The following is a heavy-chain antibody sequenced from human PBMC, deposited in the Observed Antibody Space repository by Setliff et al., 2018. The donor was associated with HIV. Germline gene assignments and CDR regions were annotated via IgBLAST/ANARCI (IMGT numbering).Heavy chain of an antibody. Sequence: ASVKVSCKASGYTFISYAIHWVRQAPGQSLEWMGWITGGSGNTKYSEKFQGRVTLARDTSASTAYMELSSLRSEDTAVYYCARKGSGSSFDFEYWGQGTLVTVSS. V-gene: IGHV1-3*01. CDR1: GYTFISYA. CDR2: ITGGSGNT. D-gene: IGHD3-10*01. J-gene: IGHJ4*02. CDR3: ARKGSGSSFDFEY.